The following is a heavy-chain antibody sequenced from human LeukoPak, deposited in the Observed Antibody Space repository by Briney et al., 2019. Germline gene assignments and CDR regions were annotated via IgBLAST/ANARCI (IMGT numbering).Heavy chain of an antibody. CDR2: IYYSGST. CDR1: GGSISSYY. Sequence: SETLSLTCTVSGGSISSYYWSWIRQPPGKGLEWIGYIYYSGSTNYNPSLKSRVTISVDTSKNQFSLKLSSVTAADTAVYYCARQNYYGSGSFVLWAFDIWGQGTMVTVSS. V-gene: IGHV4-59*08. CDR3: ARQNYYGSGSFVLWAFDI. D-gene: IGHD3-10*01. J-gene: IGHJ3*02.